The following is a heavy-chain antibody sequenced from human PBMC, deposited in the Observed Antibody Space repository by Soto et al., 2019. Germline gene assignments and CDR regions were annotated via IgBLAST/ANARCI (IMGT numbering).Heavy chain of an antibody. CDR2: IYYSGST. J-gene: IGHJ4*02. CDR1: GGSISSGGYY. CDR3: ARANHYDFWSGYHFDY. V-gene: IGHV4-31*03. Sequence: QVQLQESGPGLVKPSQTLSLTCTVSGGSISSGGYYWSWIRQLPGKGREWIGYIYYSGSTYYNPSLKSRVTISVDTSKNQFSLKLSSVTAADTAVYYCARANHYDFWSGYHFDYWGQGTLVTVSS. D-gene: IGHD3-3*01.